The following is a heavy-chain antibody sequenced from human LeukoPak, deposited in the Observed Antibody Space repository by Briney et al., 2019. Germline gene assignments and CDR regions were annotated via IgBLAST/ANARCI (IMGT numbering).Heavy chain of an antibody. D-gene: IGHD5-12*01. CDR1: GYTFTNYG. J-gene: IGHJ6*02. CDR3: ARDGNSGYGDFYYGMDV. V-gene: IGHV1-18*01. Sequence: ASVTVSCKASGYTFTNYGISWVRQAPGQGLEWMGWISAYNGSTNYAQKLQGRVTMTTDTSTSTAYMELRSLRSDDTAVYYCARDGNSGYGDFYYGMDVWGQGTTVTVSS. CDR2: ISAYNGST.